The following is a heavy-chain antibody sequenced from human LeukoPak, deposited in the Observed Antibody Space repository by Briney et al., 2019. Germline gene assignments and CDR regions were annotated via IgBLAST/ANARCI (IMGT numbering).Heavy chain of an antibody. CDR3: ARSDRAGVDY. Sequence: KPSETLSLTCAVYGGSFSGYYWSWIRQPPGKGLEWIGEINHSGSTNYNPSLKSRVTISVDTSKNQFSLKLSSVTAADTAVYYCARSDRAGVDYWGQGTLVTVSS. D-gene: IGHD6-13*01. V-gene: IGHV4-34*01. CDR2: INHSGST. J-gene: IGHJ4*02. CDR1: GGSFSGYY.